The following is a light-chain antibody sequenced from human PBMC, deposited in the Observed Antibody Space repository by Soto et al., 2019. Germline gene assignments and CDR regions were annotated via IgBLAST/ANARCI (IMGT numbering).Light chain of an antibody. CDR2: DAS. CDR3: KQEENPPLT. J-gene: IGKJ4*01. V-gene: IGKV1-33*01. CDR1: QGVCNY. Sequence: DIQLTQSPSSLSASLGDRVTITCQASQGVCNYLNWYQQKPGKAPKLLIYDASTLETGVPSRFSGSGSGTDLPFTISSLQPEDIATYDSKQEENPPLTFGGGPKVEIK.